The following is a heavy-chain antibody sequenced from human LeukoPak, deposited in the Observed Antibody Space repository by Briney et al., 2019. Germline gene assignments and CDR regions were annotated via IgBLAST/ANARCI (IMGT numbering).Heavy chain of an antibody. Sequence: GASVKVSCKASGYTFTSYAMNWVRQAPGQGLEWMGWINTNTGNPTYAQGFTGRFVFSLDTSVSTAYLLISSLKAEDTAVYYCARDFMIVVPDEANAFDIWGQGTMVTVSS. CDR3: ARDFMIVVPDEANAFDI. D-gene: IGHD3-22*01. J-gene: IGHJ3*02. CDR1: GYTFTSYA. V-gene: IGHV7-4-1*02. CDR2: INTNTGNP.